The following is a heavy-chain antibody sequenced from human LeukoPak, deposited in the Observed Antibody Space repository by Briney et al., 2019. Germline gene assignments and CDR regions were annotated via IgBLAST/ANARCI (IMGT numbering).Heavy chain of an antibody. CDR3: AKDGYCSSTTCTINWFDP. V-gene: IGHV3-23*01. CDR1: GFTFDSYA. J-gene: IGHJ5*02. Sequence: GGSLRPSCAASGFTFDSYAMSWVRQAPGKGLEWVSTISGRGGDTYYADSVKGRFTISRDNSRNTLYLQMNSLRAEDTAVYFCAKDGYCSSTTCTINWFDPLGQGTLVTVSS. CDR2: ISGRGGDT. D-gene: IGHD2-2*03.